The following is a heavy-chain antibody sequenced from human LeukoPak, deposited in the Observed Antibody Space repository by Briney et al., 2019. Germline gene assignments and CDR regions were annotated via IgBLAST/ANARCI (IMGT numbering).Heavy chain of an antibody. V-gene: IGHV1-69*05. CDR1: GYTFTSYA. J-gene: IGHJ4*02. Sequence: SVKVSCKASGYTFTSYAISWVRQAPGQGLEWMGRIIPIFGTANYAQKFQGRVTITTDESTSTAYMELSSLRSEDTAVYYCASATGYCSSTSCYDEFWQQLGTSYFDYWGQGTLVTVSS. CDR2: IIPIFGTA. D-gene: IGHD2-2*01. CDR3: ASATGYCSSTSCYDEFWQQLGTSYFDY.